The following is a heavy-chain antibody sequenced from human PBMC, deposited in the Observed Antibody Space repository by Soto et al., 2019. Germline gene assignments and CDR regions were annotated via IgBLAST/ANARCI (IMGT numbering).Heavy chain of an antibody. J-gene: IGHJ4*02. CDR2: IYYSGST. CDR1: GGSISSSSYY. Sequence: SETLSLTCTVSGGSISSSSYYWGWIRQPPGKGLEWIGSIYYSGSTYYNPSLKSRVTISVDTSKNQFSLKLSSVTAADTAVYYCARGNVEAIDYWGQGTLVTVSS. D-gene: IGHD2-21*01. CDR3: ARGNVEAIDY. V-gene: IGHV4-39*07.